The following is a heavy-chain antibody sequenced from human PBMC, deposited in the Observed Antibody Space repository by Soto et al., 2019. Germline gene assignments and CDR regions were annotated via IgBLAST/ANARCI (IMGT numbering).Heavy chain of an antibody. D-gene: IGHD2-2*01. Sequence: LQLQESGPGLVKPSETLSLTCTVSGGSISSSSYYWGWIRQPPGKGLEWIGSIYYSGSTYYNPSLKSRVTISVDTSKNQFSLKLSSVTAADTAVYYCARRSGHKIPAAISPWGQGTLVTVSS. V-gene: IGHV4-39*01. CDR3: ARRSGHKIPAAISP. CDR1: GGSISSSSYY. CDR2: IYYSGST. J-gene: IGHJ5*02.